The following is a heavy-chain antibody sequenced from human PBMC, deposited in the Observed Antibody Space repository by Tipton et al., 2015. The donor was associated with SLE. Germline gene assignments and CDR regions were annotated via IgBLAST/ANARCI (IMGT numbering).Heavy chain of an antibody. D-gene: IGHD1-26*01. CDR2: IYYSGST. CDR3: ASEPDYFDY. J-gene: IGHJ4*02. CDR1: GGSISSYY. Sequence: TLSLTCTVSGGSISSYYWSWIRQPPGKGLEWIGYIYYSGSTNYNPSLKSRVTISVDTSKNQFSLKLSSVTAADTAVYYCASEPDYFDYWGQGTLVTVSS. V-gene: IGHV4-59*01.